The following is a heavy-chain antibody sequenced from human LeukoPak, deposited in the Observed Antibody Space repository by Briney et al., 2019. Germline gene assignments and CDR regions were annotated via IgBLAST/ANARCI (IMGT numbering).Heavy chain of an antibody. CDR2: ISGSGGST. D-gene: IGHD3-22*01. CDR1: GFTFSSYA. V-gene: IGHV3-23*01. J-gene: IGHJ5*02. CDR3: AKDYTPVSTYYYDSSGYKDP. Sequence: PGGSLRLSCAASGFTFSSYAMSWVRQAPGKGLEWVSAISGSGGSTYYADSVKGRFTISRDNSKNTLYLQMNSLRAEDTAVYYCAKDYTPVSTYYYDSSGYKDPWGQGTLVIVSS.